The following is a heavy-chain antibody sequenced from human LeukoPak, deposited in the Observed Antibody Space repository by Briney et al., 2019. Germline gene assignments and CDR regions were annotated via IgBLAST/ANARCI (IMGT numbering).Heavy chain of an antibody. D-gene: IGHD5-24*01. J-gene: IGHJ3*02. Sequence: QAGGSLRLSCAASGFTVSSNYMSWVRQAPGKGLEWVSVIYSGGSTYYADSVKGRFTISRDNSKNTLYLQMNSLRAEDTAVYYCARDFLEMATIPDAGAFDIWGQGTMVTVSS. V-gene: IGHV3-66*01. CDR1: GFTVSSNY. CDR2: IYSGGST. CDR3: ARDFLEMATIPDAGAFDI.